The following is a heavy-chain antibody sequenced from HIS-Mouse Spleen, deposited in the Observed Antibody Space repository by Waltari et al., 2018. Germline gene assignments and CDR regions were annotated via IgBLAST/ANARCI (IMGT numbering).Heavy chain of an antibody. V-gene: IGHV4-59*01. CDR3: ARASRDLLLPRYFDL. J-gene: IGHJ2*01. CDR1: GGSISSYY. Sequence: QVQLQESGPGLVKPSETLSLTCTVSGGSISSYYWSWIRQPPGKGLEWIGYYSGSTNSNPSLKSRVTISVDTSKNQFSLKLGSVTAADTAVYYCARASRDLLLPRYFDLWGRGTLVTASS. CDR2: YYSGST.